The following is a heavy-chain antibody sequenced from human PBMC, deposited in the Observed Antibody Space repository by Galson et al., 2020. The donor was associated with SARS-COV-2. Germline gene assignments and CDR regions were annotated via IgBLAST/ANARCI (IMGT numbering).Heavy chain of an antibody. CDR1: GYSVSTTNY. Sequence: SETLSLTCTVSGYSVSTTNYWGWVRQPPGRGLEWIGSFYPICTTYYNPSLKSRATLSVDTSKNQFSMRLDSVTAEDTALYYCARQGVNMIVLVTVPGWYFDLWGRGTLVTVSS. D-gene: IGHD3-22*01. CDR2: FYPICTT. CDR3: ARQGVNMIVLVTVPGWYFDL. V-gene: IGHV4-38-2*02. J-gene: IGHJ2*01.